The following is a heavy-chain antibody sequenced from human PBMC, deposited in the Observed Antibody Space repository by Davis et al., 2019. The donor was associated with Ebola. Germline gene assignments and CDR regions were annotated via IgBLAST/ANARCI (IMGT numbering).Heavy chain of an antibody. J-gene: IGHJ6*02. D-gene: IGHD3-3*01. V-gene: IGHV3-11*01. CDR1: GFTFSDYY. CDR3: TTRRITISGGRMDV. Sequence: GESLKISCAASGFTFSDYYMSWIRQAPGKGLEWVSYISSSGSTIYYADSVKGRFTISRDNAKNSLYLQMNSLKTEDTAVYYCTTRRITISGGRMDVWGQGTTVTVSS. CDR2: ISSSGSTI.